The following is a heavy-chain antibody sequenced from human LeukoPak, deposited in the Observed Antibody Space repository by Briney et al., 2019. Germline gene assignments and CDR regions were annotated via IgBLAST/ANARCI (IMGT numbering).Heavy chain of an antibody. Sequence: SETLSLTCTVSGGSITNYYWSWIRQPPGKGLEWIGYSYYSGTTNYNPSLKSRVTISVDTSKNQFSLKLSSATTADTAVYYCARGGYDILTGYGSFDPWGQGTLVSVSS. V-gene: IGHV4-59*01. CDR3: ARGGYDILTGYGSFDP. J-gene: IGHJ5*02. CDR2: SYYSGTT. D-gene: IGHD3-9*01. CDR1: GGSITNYY.